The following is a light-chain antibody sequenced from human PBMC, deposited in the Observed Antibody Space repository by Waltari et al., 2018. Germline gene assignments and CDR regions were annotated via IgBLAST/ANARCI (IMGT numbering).Light chain of an antibody. CDR3: QVWDSTTVL. V-gene: IGLV3-1*01. Sequence: SYDLTQPPSVSVSPGQTAAITCSGDKLGDKYVCWYQQKTGQSPVLVMYQDSKRPSGIPERFSGSNSGDTATLTISGTQAMDEADYYCQVWDSTTVLFGGGTKLTVL. J-gene: IGLJ2*01. CDR2: QDS. CDR1: KLGDKY.